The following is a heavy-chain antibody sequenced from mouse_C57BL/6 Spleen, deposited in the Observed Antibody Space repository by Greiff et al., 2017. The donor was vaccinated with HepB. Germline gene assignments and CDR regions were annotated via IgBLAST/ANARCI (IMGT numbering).Heavy chain of an antibody. CDR2: ISSGSSTI. CDR3: ARPREGYDEAWFAY. J-gene: IGHJ3*01. V-gene: IGHV5-17*01. Sequence: EVKVVESGGGLVKPGGSLKLSCAASGFTFSDYGMHWVRQAPEKGLEWVAYISSGSSTIYYADTVKGRFTISRDNAKNTLFLQMTSLRSEDTAMYYCARPREGYDEAWFAYWGQGTLVTVSA. D-gene: IGHD2-2*01. CDR1: GFTFSDYG.